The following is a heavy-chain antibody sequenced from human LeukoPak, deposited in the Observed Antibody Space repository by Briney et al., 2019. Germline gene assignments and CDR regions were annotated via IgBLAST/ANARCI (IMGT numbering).Heavy chain of an antibody. CDR1: GGSISSYY. V-gene: IGHV4-59*08. Sequence: SETLSLTCTVSGGSISSYYWNWIRQPPGKGVEWIGYINYIRTTDYNPSLKSRVTISLDTSKNRFSLKLSSVTAADTAMYYCARSYSSSDHYYYYGMDVWGQGTTVTVSS. J-gene: IGHJ6*02. D-gene: IGHD6-13*01. CDR3: ARSYSSSDHYYYYGMDV. CDR2: INYIRTT.